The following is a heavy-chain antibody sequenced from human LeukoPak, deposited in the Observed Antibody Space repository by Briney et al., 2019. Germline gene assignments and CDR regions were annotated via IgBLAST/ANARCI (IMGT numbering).Heavy chain of an antibody. CDR1: GFIFSSFS. D-gene: IGHD3-22*01. CDR2: IYSGGST. J-gene: IGHJ4*02. CDR3: AVYSSLDY. V-gene: IGHV3-53*01. Sequence: GGSLRLSCAASGFIFSSFSVSWVRQAPGKGLEWVSLIYSGGSTYYADSVRGRFSISRDNSKNTLYLQMNSLRAEDTAIYYCAVYSSLDYWSQGTLVTVSS.